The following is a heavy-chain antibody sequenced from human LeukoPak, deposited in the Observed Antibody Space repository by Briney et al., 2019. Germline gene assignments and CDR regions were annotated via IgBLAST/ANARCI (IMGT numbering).Heavy chain of an antibody. V-gene: IGHV5-51*01. D-gene: IGHD6-6*01. CDR2: IYPGDSNT. CDR1: GYTFITYW. Sequence: GESLKISCKGSGYTFITYWIGWVRQMPGKGLEWMGIIYPGDSNTRYSPSFQGQVTISVDKSISTAFLRWSSLKASDTAMYYCARLAFGSSSSFDYWGQGTLVTVSS. J-gene: IGHJ4*02. CDR3: ARLAFGSSSSFDY.